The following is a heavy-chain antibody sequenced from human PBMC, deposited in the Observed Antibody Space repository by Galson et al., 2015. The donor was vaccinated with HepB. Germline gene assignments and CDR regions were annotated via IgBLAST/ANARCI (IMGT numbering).Heavy chain of an antibody. J-gene: IGHJ5*02. CDR3: ARSYRNSHRFDP. D-gene: IGHD2/OR15-2a*01. CDR2: IDPSDSYI. V-gene: IGHV5-10-1*01. CDR1: GYTFTNYW. Sequence: QSGAEVKKPGESLRISCKDSGYTFTNYWINWVRQMPGKGLEWMGRIDPSDSYIMYSPSFQGHVTISTDTSISTAYLQWSSLKASDTAIYYCARSYRNSHRFDPWGQGTLVTVSS.